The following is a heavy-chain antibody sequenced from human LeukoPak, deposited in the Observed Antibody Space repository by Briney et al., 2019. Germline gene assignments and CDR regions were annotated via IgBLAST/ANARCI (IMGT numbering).Heavy chain of an antibody. J-gene: IGHJ4*02. Sequence: ASVKVSCKASGGTFSSYAISWVRQAPGQGLEWMGRINPIFGTANYAQKFQGRVTITTDESTSTAYMELSSLRSEDTAVYYCARDQGGAAFGYWGQGTLVTVSS. CDR3: ARDQGGAAFGY. CDR1: GGTFSSYA. D-gene: IGHD3-16*01. CDR2: INPIFGTA. V-gene: IGHV1-69*05.